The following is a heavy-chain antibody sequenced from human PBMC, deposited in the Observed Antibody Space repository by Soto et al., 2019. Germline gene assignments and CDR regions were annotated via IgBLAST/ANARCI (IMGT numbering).Heavy chain of an antibody. Sequence: QVQLVQSGAEVKKPGSSVKVSCKASGGTFSSYAISWVRQAPGQGLEWMGGFIPMFNRTHSARNFQGRVKITADESTSTAYMDLSSLRAEDTAVYYCARGQFHHVSNYYYALDVWGQGTTVTVAS. CDR1: GGTFSSYA. CDR2: FIPMFNRT. CDR3: ARGQFHHVSNYYYALDV. J-gene: IGHJ6*02. V-gene: IGHV1-69*01.